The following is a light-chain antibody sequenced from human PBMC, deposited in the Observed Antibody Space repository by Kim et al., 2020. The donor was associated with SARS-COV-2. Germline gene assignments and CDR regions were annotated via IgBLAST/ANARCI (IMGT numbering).Light chain of an antibody. Sequence: LAPGDRATLSWRASQGGYRTYLAWYQQKPGQPHRLLIHGVSRRATGVPDRFSGSGSGTDFTLTITRLEPDDFAVYYCQQYGTSLYTFGQGTKLEI. CDR2: GVS. CDR1: QGGYRTY. CDR3: QQYGTSLYT. V-gene: IGKV3-20*01. J-gene: IGKJ2*01.